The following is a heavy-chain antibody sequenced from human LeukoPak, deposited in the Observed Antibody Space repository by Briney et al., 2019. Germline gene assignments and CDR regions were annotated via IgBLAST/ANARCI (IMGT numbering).Heavy chain of an antibody. Sequence: QTGGSLRLSCAASGFTFSSYWMSWVRQAPGKGLEWVANIKQDGSEKYYVDSVKGRFTISRDNAKNSLYLQMNSLRAEDTAVYYCARDLGELLPYYFDYWGQGTLVTVSS. J-gene: IGHJ4*02. CDR1: GFTFSSYW. D-gene: IGHD1-26*01. CDR3: ARDLGELLPYYFDY. V-gene: IGHV3-7*01. CDR2: IKQDGSEK.